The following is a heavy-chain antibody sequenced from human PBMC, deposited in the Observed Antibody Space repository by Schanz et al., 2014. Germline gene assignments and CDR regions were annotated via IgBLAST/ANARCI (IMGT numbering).Heavy chain of an antibody. Sequence: EVQLVESGGGLVQPGGSLRLSCTASGFTFSSYSMNWVRQAPGKGLEWVSAISGSGGSTYYADSVKGRFTISRDNSKNTLYLQMNSLRPEDTAIYYCAKNQYDDVDLTSFYFDFWGQGTLVTVSS. J-gene: IGHJ4*02. CDR3: AKNQYDDVDLTSFYFDF. V-gene: IGHV3-23*04. CDR1: GFTFSSYS. CDR2: ISGSGGST. D-gene: IGHD3-10*02.